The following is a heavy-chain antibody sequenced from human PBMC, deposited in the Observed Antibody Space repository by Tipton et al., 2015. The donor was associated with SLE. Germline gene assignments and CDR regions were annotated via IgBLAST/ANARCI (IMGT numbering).Heavy chain of an antibody. V-gene: IGHV3-72*01. J-gene: IGHJ4*02. D-gene: IGHD1-26*01. Sequence: SLRLSCAASGFTFSDHYMDWVRQAPGEGLEWVGRTRNKANSYTTEYAASVKGRFTISRDDSKNSLYLQMNSLRAEDTAVYYCATKIIHPAVGYWGQGTLVTVSS. CDR3: ATKIIHPAVGY. CDR1: GFTFSDHY. CDR2: TRNKANSYTT.